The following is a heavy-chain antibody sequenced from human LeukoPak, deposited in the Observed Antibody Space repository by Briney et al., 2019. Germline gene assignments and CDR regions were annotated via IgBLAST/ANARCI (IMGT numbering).Heavy chain of an antibody. CDR1: GDSISSDGFY. V-gene: IGHV4-31*03. CDR2: IYHSGST. Sequence: SQTLSLTCTVSGDSISSDGFYWNWIRQHPGKGLESIGYIYHSGSTYYNPSLKSRVTISVDTSKNQFSLKLSSVTAADTAVYYCARIAAAADFDYWGQGTLVTVSS. D-gene: IGHD6-13*01. J-gene: IGHJ4*02. CDR3: ARIAAAADFDY.